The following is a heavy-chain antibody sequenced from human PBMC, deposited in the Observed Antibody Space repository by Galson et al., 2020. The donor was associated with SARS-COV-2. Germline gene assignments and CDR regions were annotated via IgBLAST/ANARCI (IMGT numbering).Heavy chain of an antibody. J-gene: IGHJ4*02. Sequence: ASVKVSCKASGFTFSRNGISWVRHAPGQGLEWIAWIDPHTGNTDYVQTLQRRLTVTTDTSTTTVYMELRNLRSEDTAFYYCARDPLGSGDDPLLDYGGQGTLVTVSS. CDR3: ARDPLGSGDDPLLDY. D-gene: IGHD6-19*01. CDR2: IDPHTGNT. CDR1: GFTFSRNG. V-gene: IGHV1-18*04.